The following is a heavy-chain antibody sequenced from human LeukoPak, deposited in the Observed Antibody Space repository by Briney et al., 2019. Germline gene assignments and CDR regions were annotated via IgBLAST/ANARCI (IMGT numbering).Heavy chain of an antibody. CDR2: IIPILGVA. V-gene: IGHV1-69*04. CDR1: GGTFSSYA. D-gene: IGHD3-10*01. Sequence: ASVKVSCKASGGTFSSYAISWVRQAPGQGLEWMGRIIPILGVANYAQKFQGRVTITADKSTSTAYMELSSLRSEDTAVYYCARDHGVYGSFFDYWGQGTLVTVSS. J-gene: IGHJ4*02. CDR3: ARDHGVYGSFFDY.